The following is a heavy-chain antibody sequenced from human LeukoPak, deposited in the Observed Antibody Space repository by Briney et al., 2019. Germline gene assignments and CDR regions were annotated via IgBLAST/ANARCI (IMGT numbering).Heavy chain of an antibody. D-gene: IGHD6-13*01. V-gene: IGHV3-30*02. CDR2: IRYDGSNK. CDR3: AKDREVAAAGIFWYYMDV. CDR1: GFTFSSYG. Sequence: KAGGSLRLSCAASGFTFSSYGMHWVRQAPGKGLEWVAFIRYDGSNKYYADSVKGRFTISRDNSKNTLYLQMNSLRAEDTAVYYCAKDREVAAAGIFWYYMDVWGKGTTVTVSS. J-gene: IGHJ6*03.